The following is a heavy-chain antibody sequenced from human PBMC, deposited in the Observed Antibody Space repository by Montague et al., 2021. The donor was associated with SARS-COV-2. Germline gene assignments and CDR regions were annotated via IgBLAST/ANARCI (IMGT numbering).Heavy chain of an antibody. CDR1: GGSISSSSYC. D-gene: IGHD2-2*01. CDR2: ISYSGST. J-gene: IGHJ4*02. V-gene: IGHV4-39*01. Sequence: SETLSLTCTVSGGSISSSSYCWGWIRQPPGKGLEGLGGISYSGSTYYYRSLKIRVTISVDTSKNQFSLKLISVTAADTAVYYCARHPLGYCSSTSCHVGWGQGTLVTVSS. CDR3: ARHPLGYCSSTSCHVG.